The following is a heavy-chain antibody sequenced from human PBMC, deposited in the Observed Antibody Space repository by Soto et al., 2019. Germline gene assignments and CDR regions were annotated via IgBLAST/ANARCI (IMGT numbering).Heavy chain of an antibody. CDR1: GFTVSSYS. Sequence: PGGSLRLSCAASGFTVSSYSMNWVRQAPGKGLEWVSFISSSISSSSSTIYYADSVKGRFTISRDNAKNSLYLQMNSLRDEDTAVYYCARDLRWSRVYYFDYWGQGTLVTVSS. J-gene: IGHJ4*02. D-gene: IGHD4-17*01. CDR3: ARDLRWSRVYYFDY. CDR2: ISSSISSSSSTI. V-gene: IGHV3-48*02.